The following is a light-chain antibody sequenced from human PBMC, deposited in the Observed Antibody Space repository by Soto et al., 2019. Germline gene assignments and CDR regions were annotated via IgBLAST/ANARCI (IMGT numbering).Light chain of an antibody. V-gene: IGKV3-15*01. CDR2: GAS. Sequence: EMVMTQSPATLSVSPGERATLSCRASQSVSSNLAWYQQKPGQAPRLLIYGASTRATGIPARFSGSGSGTEFTLTISSLQSEDFAVYYGQQYDNWPAYTFGQGTKLEIK. CDR1: QSVSSN. CDR3: QQYDNWPAYT. J-gene: IGKJ2*01.